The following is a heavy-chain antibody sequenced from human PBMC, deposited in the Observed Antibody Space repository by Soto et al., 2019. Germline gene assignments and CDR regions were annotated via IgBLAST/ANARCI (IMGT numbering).Heavy chain of an antibody. CDR2: INTDGSST. V-gene: IGHV3-74*01. Sequence: EVQLVESGGGLVQPGGSLRLSCAVSGFTFSSFWMHWVRQAPGEGLVWVSRINTDGSSTSYADSVKGRFTISRDNAKNTLYLQSTRLRVEDTAMYYCAKSGVDTFGLSYWGQGTLVTVSS. CDR3: AKSGVDTFGLSY. CDR1: GFTFSSFW. D-gene: IGHD5-18*01. J-gene: IGHJ4*02.